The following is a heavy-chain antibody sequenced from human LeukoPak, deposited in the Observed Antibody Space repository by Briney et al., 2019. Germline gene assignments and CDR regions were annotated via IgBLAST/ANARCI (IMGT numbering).Heavy chain of an antibody. J-gene: IGHJ4*02. CDR1: GFTFSSYW. Sequence: GGSLRLSCAASGFTFSSYWMHWVRQVPGKGLVWVSRINNDGVSISYADSAKGRFTISRDKAKYTLFLQMNSLRAEDTAVYYCARDPHYYGSGSYFNYWGQGTLVTVSS. CDR3: ARDPHYYGSGSYFNY. V-gene: IGHV3-74*01. CDR2: INNDGVSI. D-gene: IGHD3-10*01.